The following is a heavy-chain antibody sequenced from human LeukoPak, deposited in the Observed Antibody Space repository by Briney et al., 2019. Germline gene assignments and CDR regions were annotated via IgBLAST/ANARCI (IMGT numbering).Heavy chain of an antibody. J-gene: IGHJ6*02. Sequence: GGSLRLSCAASGFTFSTYAMSWVRQAPGNGLEWVSTILNTGGRTYYADSVKGRFTISRDNSKNTLFLQMNGLRDEDTAVYYCANDLISMVRGSPMDVWGQGTTVTVSS. CDR3: ANDLISMVRGSPMDV. CDR1: GFTFSTYA. CDR2: ILNTGGRT. D-gene: IGHD3-10*01. V-gene: IGHV3-23*01.